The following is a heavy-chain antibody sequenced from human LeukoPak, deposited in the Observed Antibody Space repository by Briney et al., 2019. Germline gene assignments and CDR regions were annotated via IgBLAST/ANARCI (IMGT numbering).Heavy chain of an antibody. Sequence: GGSLRLSCAASGFTFSSYSMNWVRQAPGKGLEWVSYITSSSSTIFYADSVKGRFTISRDNAKNSLYLQMNSLRAEDTAVYYCARDQFGSWYWGGGFDYWGQGTLVTVSS. CDR2: ITSSSSTI. CDR3: ARDQFGSWYWGGGFDY. J-gene: IGHJ4*02. CDR1: GFTFSSYS. V-gene: IGHV3-48*01. D-gene: IGHD6-13*01.